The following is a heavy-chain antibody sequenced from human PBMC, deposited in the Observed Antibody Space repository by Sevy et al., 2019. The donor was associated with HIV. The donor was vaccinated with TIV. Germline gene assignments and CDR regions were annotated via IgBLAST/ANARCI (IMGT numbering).Heavy chain of an antibody. D-gene: IGHD2-2*01. CDR1: GFTFSNYC. V-gene: IGHV3-7*03. J-gene: IGHJ6*02. CDR2: IKKDGTEK. Sequence: GGSLRLSCAASGFTFSNYCMSWVRQAPGKGLEWVATIKKDGTEKYYVDSVRGRFTMSRDNAKNSLYLQMNSLRAEDTALYYGARDCSSTTCLWGLDFWGQGTTVTVSS. CDR3: ARDCSSTTCLWGLDF.